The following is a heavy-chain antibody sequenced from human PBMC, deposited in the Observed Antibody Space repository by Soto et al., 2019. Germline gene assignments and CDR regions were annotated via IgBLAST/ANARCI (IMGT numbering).Heavy chain of an antibody. Sequence: QLVQSGAEVKKPGASVKVSCKASGYTFTSHGISWVRQAPGQGLEWMGWVSGYNGNTNYAQKFQGRVTMTTDTSTTTDYMELRSLTSDDTAVYYCARDLGAKVYYWGQGTLVTVSS. CDR3: ARDLGAKVYY. J-gene: IGHJ4*01. V-gene: IGHV1-18*01. D-gene: IGHD3-16*01. CDR2: VSGYNGNT. CDR1: GYTFTSHG.